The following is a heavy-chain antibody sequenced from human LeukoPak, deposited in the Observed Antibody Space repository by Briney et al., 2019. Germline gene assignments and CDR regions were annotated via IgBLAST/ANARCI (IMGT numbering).Heavy chain of an antibody. Sequence: GGSLRPSCAASGFTFSDYYMSWIRQAPGKGLEWVSYISSSGSTIYYADSVKGRFTISRDNAKNSLYLQMNSLRAEDTAVYYCASDSYSSGWYFDYWGQGTLVTVSS. D-gene: IGHD6-19*01. CDR2: ISSSGSTI. V-gene: IGHV3-11*01. CDR3: ASDSYSSGWYFDY. CDR1: GFTFSDYY. J-gene: IGHJ4*02.